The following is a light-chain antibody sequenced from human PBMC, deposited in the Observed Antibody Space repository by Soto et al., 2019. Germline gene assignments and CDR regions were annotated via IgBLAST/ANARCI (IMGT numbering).Light chain of an antibody. Sequence: DIQMTQSPPTLSASVGDRVTITCRASQSISSWLAWYQQRPGKAPNLLIYDVSSLESGVPSRFSGSGSGTEFTLTISSLQPDDFATYYCQQYTIYPWTFGQGTKV. V-gene: IGKV1-5*01. CDR3: QQYTIYPWT. CDR1: QSISSW. CDR2: DVS. J-gene: IGKJ1*01.